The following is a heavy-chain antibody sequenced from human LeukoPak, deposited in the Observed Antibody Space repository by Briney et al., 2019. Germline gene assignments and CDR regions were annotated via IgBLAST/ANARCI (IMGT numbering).Heavy chain of an antibody. J-gene: IGHJ6*03. CDR2: IYYSGST. CDR1: GDSISNYY. V-gene: IGHV4-59*12. CDR3: AREQQLVLRTSSSYYYYYYMDV. D-gene: IGHD6-13*01. Sequence: SETLSLTCTVSGDSISNYYWSWIRQPPGKGLEWIGYIYYSGSTNYNPSLKSRVTISVDTSKNQFSLKLSSVTAADTAVYYCAREQQLVLRTSSSYYYYYYMDVWGKGTTVTVSS.